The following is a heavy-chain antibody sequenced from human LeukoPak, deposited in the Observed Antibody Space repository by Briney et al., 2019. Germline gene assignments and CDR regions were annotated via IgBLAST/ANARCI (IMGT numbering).Heavy chain of an antibody. J-gene: IGHJ3*02. CDR2: IYYSGST. D-gene: IGHD6-19*01. CDR1: GGSIGSGY. CDR3: ARVGGYSSGWFDAFDI. Sequence: SETLSLTCTVSGGSIGSGYWSWIRQPPGKGLEWIGYIYYSGSTNYNPSLKSRVTISVDTSKNQFSLKLSSVTAADTAVYYCARVGGYSSGWFDAFDIWGQGTMVTVSS. V-gene: IGHV4-59*01.